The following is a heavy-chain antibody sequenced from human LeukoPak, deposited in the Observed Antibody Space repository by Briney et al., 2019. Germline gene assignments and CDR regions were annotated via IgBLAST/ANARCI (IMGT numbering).Heavy chain of an antibody. CDR1: GGSISTYY. Sequence: SETLSLTCTVSGGSISTYYWSWIRQPAGRGLEWIGRIYASGSTNYNPSLKSRVTMSVDTSKNQFSLKLSSVTAADTAVYYCAREEEQMARGLDPWGQGALVTVSS. CDR2: IYASGST. V-gene: IGHV4-4*07. J-gene: IGHJ5*02. D-gene: IGHD5-24*01. CDR3: AREEEQMARGLDP.